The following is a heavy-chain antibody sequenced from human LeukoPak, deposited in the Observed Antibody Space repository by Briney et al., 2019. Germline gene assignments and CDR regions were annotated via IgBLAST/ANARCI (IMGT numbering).Heavy chain of an antibody. CDR2: ISGSATNT. J-gene: IGHJ4*02. V-gene: IGHV3-23*01. CDR1: GFTFSSYA. CDR3: AKDRNYPNFDY. Sequence: GGSLRLSCVAPGFTFSSYAMSWVRQAPGKGLEWVLTISGSATNTYYADSVKGRFTISRDNSKNTLYLQMNSLRAEDTAVYYCAKDRNYPNFDYWGQGTLVTVSS. D-gene: IGHD3-16*02.